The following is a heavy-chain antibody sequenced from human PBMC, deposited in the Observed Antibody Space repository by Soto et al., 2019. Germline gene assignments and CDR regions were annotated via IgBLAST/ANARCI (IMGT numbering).Heavy chain of an antibody. J-gene: IGHJ5*02. V-gene: IGHV1-58*02. CDR1: GFTFTSSA. Sequence: GASVKVSCKASGFTFTSSAMQWVRQARGQRLEWIGWIVVGSGNTNYAQKFQERVTITRDMSTSTAYMELSSLRSEDTAVYYCAATFYYDSSGYTNWFDPWGQGTLVTVSS. CDR3: AATFYYDSSGYTNWFDP. CDR2: IVVGSGNT. D-gene: IGHD3-22*01.